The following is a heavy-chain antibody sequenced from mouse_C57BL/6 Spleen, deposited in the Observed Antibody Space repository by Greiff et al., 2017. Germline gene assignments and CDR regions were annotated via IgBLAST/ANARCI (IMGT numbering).Heavy chain of an antibody. Sequence: QVQLKQPGAELVRPGSSVKLSCKASGYTFTSYWMHWVKQRPIQGLEWIGNIDPSDSETHYNQKFKDKATLTVDKSSSTAYMQLSSLTSEDSAVYYCAREIYDYDRYFDVWGTGTTVTVSS. V-gene: IGHV1-52*01. J-gene: IGHJ1*03. CDR3: AREIYDYDRYFDV. D-gene: IGHD2-4*01. CDR2: IDPSDSET. CDR1: GYTFTSYW.